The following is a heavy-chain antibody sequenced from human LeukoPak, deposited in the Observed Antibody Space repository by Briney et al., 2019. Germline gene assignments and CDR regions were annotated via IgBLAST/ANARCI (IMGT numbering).Heavy chain of an antibody. CDR3: ARLATGNLPAPMNY. J-gene: IGHJ4*02. CDR2: IYPGDSDT. Sequence: GESLKIPCEGSGYTFTYHWIGWVRQMPGKGLEWMGIIYPGDSDTRYSPSFQGQVTISADKSISTAYLQWSSLRASDTAMYYYARLATGNLPAPMNYWGQGTLVTVSS. D-gene: IGHD2-2*01. CDR1: GYTFTYHW. V-gene: IGHV5-51*01.